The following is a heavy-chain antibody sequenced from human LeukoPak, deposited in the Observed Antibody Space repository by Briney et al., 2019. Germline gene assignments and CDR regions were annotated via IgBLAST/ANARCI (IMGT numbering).Heavy chain of an antibody. Sequence: GGSLRLSCAASGFTFSSYSMNWVRQAPVKGLEWVSYISSSSSTIYYADSVKGRFTISRDNAKNSLYLQMNSLRAEDTAVYYCARDGTWFGELFVYWGQGTLVTVSS. D-gene: IGHD3-10*01. CDR1: GFTFSSYS. CDR2: ISSSSSTI. CDR3: ARDGTWFGELFVY. J-gene: IGHJ4*02. V-gene: IGHV3-48*01.